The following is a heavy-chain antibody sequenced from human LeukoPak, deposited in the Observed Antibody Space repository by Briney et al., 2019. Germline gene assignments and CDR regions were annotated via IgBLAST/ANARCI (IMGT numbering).Heavy chain of an antibody. V-gene: IGHV4-39*07. D-gene: IGHD6-13*01. J-gene: IGHJ4*02. CDR3: ARDTGKRYSSSWSLNLRLPTPYYFDY. Sequence: SETLSLTCTVSGGSISSSNYYWGWIRQPPGKGLEWIGSIYYSGSTYYNPSLQSRVTISVDTSKNQFSLKLSSVTAADTAVYYCARDTGKRYSSSWSLNLRLPTPYYFDYWGQGTLVTVSS. CDR1: GGSISSSNYY. CDR2: IYYSGST.